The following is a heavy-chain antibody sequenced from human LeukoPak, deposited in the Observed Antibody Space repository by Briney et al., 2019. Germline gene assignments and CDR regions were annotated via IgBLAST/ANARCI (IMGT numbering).Heavy chain of an antibody. Sequence: SQTLPLTCGISGDSVSSNSVTWNWIRQSPSRGLEWLGRTYYRSQWKTDYPVSVKSRIVVTPDTSKNQFSLQLNSVTPEDTAVYYCARATSMNFDYWGQGALVTVSS. CDR1: GDSVSSNSVT. CDR2: TYYRSQWKT. V-gene: IGHV6-1*01. J-gene: IGHJ4*02. CDR3: ARATSMNFDY.